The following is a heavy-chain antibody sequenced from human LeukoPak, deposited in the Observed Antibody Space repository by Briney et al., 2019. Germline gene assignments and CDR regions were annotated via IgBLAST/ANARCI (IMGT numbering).Heavy chain of an antibody. D-gene: IGHD6-19*01. CDR3: ARVGSDSSGWRRFDY. V-gene: IGHV1-69*06. CDR2: IILIFGTA. J-gene: IGHJ4*02. CDR1: GGTFSSYA. Sequence: VASVKVSCKASGGTFSSYAISWVRQAPGQGLEWMGGIILIFGTANYAQKFQGRVTITADKSTSTAYMELSSLRSEDTAVYYCARVGSDSSGWRRFDYWGQGTLVTVSS.